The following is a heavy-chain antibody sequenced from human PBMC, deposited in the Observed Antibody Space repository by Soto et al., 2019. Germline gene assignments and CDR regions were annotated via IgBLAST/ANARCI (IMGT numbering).Heavy chain of an antibody. D-gene: IGHD3-22*01. CDR2: ISYDGSNK. V-gene: IGHV3-30*18. Sequence: PGGSLRLSCTASGFTFSRHAMTWVRQAPGKGLEWVAVISYDGSNKYYADSVKGRFTISRDNSKNTLYLQMNSLRAEDTAVYYCAKVEAYDSSGPLRYWGQGTLVTVSS. CDR1: GFTFSRHA. J-gene: IGHJ4*02. CDR3: AKVEAYDSSGPLRY.